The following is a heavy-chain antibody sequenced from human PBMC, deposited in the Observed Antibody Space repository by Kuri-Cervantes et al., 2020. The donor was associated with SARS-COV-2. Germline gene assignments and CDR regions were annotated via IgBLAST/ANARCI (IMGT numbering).Heavy chain of an antibody. Sequence: GESLKISCKGSGYSFSSSWIGWVRQMPGKGLEWMGIIFPRDSDTRYSPSFQGQVTISVDKSITTAYLQWSSLKASDTAMYYCARQNCSSTSCYTGPQGWFDPWGQGTLVTVSS. CDR2: IFPRDSDT. CDR1: GYSFSSSW. V-gene: IGHV5-51*01. CDR3: ARQNCSSTSCYTGPQGWFDP. J-gene: IGHJ5*02. D-gene: IGHD2-2*02.